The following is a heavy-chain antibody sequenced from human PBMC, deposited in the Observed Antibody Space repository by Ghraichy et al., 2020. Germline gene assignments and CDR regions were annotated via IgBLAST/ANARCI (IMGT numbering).Heavy chain of an antibody. CDR1: GFTVTDYW. CDR3: ARGEFGLGD. D-gene: IGHD3/OR15-3a*01. Sequence: GALRLSCAASGFTVTDYWMYWVRQVPGKGLLWVSHISPDGNVINYEGSLTGRFTIPRDIANNTVFLQMNSLRADDTAIYYCARGEFGLGDWGQGTLVTVSS. J-gene: IGHJ4*02. V-gene: IGHV3-74*01. CDR2: ISPDGNVI.